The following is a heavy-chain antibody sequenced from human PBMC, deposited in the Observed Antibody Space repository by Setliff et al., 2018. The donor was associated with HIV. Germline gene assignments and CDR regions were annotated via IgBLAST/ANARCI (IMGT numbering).Heavy chain of an antibody. Sequence: ASVKVSCKASGYTFTSYGISWVRQAPGQGLEWMGWMNPNNGNTGYAQKFQGRVTMTRNTSISTAYMELSSLRSEDTAVYYCASSWSRVPYYGMDVWGQGTTVTVSS. D-gene: IGHD6-13*01. J-gene: IGHJ6*02. V-gene: IGHV1-8*02. CDR2: MNPNNGNT. CDR1: GYTFTSYG. CDR3: ASSWSRVPYYGMDV.